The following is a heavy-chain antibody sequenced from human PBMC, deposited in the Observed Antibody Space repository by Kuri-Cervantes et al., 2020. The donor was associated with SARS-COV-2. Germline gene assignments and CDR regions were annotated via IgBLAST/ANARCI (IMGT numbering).Heavy chain of an antibody. V-gene: IGHV3-30*02. CDR1: GFTFSSYG. CDR3: ARDLAGGYGSGSEFDY. D-gene: IGHD3-10*01. CDR2: IRYDGSNK. J-gene: IGHJ4*02. Sequence: GGSLRLSCAASGFTFSSYGMHRVRQVPGKGLEWVAFIRYDGSNKYYAESVKGRFTISRDNAKNTLYLQMNSLRAEDTAVYYCARDLAGGYGSGSEFDYWGQGTLVTVSS.